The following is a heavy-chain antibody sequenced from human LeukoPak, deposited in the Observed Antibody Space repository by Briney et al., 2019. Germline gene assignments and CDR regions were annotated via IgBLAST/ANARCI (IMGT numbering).Heavy chain of an antibody. Sequence: GGSLRLSCAASGFTFSSYSMSWVRQAPGKGLEWVSIIYSGGSTFYADSVKGRFTISRDNAKNSLYLQMNSLRAEDTAVYYCARDGGSGYYLDYWGQGTLVTVSS. CDR1: GFTFSSYS. V-gene: IGHV3-66*01. CDR2: IYSGGST. CDR3: ARDGGSGYYLDY. J-gene: IGHJ4*02. D-gene: IGHD3-22*01.